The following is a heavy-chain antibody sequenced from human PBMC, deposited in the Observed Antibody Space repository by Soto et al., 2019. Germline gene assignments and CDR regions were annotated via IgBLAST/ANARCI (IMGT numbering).Heavy chain of an antibody. J-gene: IGHJ6*02. CDR1: GYTFTTYW. D-gene: IGHD3-22*01. Sequence: GESLKISCKGSGYTFTTYWITWVRQMPGKGLEWMGRIDPSDSYTNYSPSFQGHVTISADKSISTAYLQWSSLKASDTAMYYCARQPYDSSGYYVNYYYGMDVWGQGTTVTVSS. CDR2: IDPSDSYT. CDR3: ARQPYDSSGYYVNYYYGMDV. V-gene: IGHV5-10-1*01.